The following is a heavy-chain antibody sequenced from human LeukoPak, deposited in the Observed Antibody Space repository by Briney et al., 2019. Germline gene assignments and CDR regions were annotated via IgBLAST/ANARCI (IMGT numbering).Heavy chain of an antibody. CDR1: GFTVSSNY. Sequence: GGSLRLSCAASGFTVSSNYMNWVRQAPGKGLEWVSSISSSSSYIYYADSVKGRFTISRDNAKNSLYLQMNSLRAEDTAVYYCASELGSYDVLPNFVYWGQGTLVTVSP. D-gene: IGHD5-18*01. CDR3: ASELGSYDVLPNFVY. CDR2: ISSSSSYI. V-gene: IGHV3-21*01. J-gene: IGHJ4*02.